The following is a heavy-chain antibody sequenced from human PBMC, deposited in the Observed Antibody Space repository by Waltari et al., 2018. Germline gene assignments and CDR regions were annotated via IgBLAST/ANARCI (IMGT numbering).Heavy chain of an antibody. V-gene: IGHV4-38-2*02. CDR3: VRDLGGSGNSWFDA. J-gene: IGHJ5*02. D-gene: IGHD3-10*01. CDR1: SYSIRSGYF. Sequence: QVQLQESGPGLARPSETLSLTCDVSSYSIRSGYFWGWVRQPPGKGLQWIGSISNSAPTYYNPSLKSRVTMSVDTSKNQFALKVTSVTAADTAIYYCVRDLGGSGNSWFDAWGQGTLVIVSS. CDR2: ISNSAPT.